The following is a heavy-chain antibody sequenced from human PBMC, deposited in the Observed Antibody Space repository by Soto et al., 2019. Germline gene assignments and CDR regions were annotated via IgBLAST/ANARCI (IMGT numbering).Heavy chain of an antibody. D-gene: IGHD1-7*01. V-gene: IGHV3-15*07. J-gene: IGHJ4*01. CDR1: GFTFSNAW. CDR2: IKSKNDGGTA. Sequence: PGGSLRLSCAASGFTFSNAWMNWVRQAPGKGLEWVGRIKSKNDGGTADFAAPVKGRFAISRDDSKNMVDLQMNNLKTEDTAVYYCTTDSYFTMELVRFDFWGLGTLVTVSS. CDR3: TTDSYFTMELVRFDF.